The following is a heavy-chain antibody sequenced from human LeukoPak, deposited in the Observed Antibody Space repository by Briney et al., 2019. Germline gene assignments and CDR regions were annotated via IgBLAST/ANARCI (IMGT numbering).Heavy chain of an antibody. Sequence: PGGSLRLSCAASGFTFSNYNMNWVRQAPGKGLKWLSYISSSSNTIYYADSVKGRFTVSRDNAKNSLYLQMNSLSAEDTAVFFCARVTMIRGVIHYMDVWGTGTTVTVSS. J-gene: IGHJ6*03. V-gene: IGHV3-48*01. CDR2: ISSSSNTI. CDR3: ARVTMIRGVIHYMDV. CDR1: GFTFSNYN. D-gene: IGHD3-10*01.